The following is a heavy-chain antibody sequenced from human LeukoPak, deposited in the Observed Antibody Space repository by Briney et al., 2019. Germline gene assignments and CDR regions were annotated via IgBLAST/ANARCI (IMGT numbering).Heavy chain of an antibody. Sequence: GGSLRLSCTVSGFTVSSNSMSWVRQAPGKGLEWVSFIYSDNTHYSDSVKGRFTISRDNSKNTLYLQMNSLRAEDTAVYYGARRAGAYSHPYDYWGQGTLVTVSS. D-gene: IGHD4/OR15-4a*01. J-gene: IGHJ4*02. CDR3: ARRAGAYSHPYDY. CDR2: IYSDNT. V-gene: IGHV3-53*01. CDR1: GFTVSSNS.